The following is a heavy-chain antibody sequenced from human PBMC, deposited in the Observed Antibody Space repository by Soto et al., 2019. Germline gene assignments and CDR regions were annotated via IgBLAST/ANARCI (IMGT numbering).Heavy chain of an antibody. J-gene: IGHJ5*02. CDR1: GGSISSGDYY. Sequence: QVQLQESGPGLVKPSQTLSLTCTVSGGSISSGDYYWSWIRQAPGKGLEWIGYIYYSGSTYYNPSLKSRVTISVDTSKNQFSLKLSSVTAAETAVYYCARGGGNWNARSIWFAPWGQGTLVTVSS. CDR2: IYYSGST. V-gene: IGHV4-30-4*01. D-gene: IGHD1-1*01. CDR3: ARGGGNWNARSIWFAP.